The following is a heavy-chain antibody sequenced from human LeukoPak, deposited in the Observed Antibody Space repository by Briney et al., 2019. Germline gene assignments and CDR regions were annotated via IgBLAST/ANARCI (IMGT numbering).Heavy chain of an antibody. D-gene: IGHD6-13*01. CDR1: GFTFSSYT. CDR3: AKGRTGYIPDY. Sequence: GGSLRLSCAASGFTFSSYTMTWVRQAPGKGLEWVSVISGSGGTTYYADSVKGRFTISRDNSKNTLCLQMNSLRAEDTAVYYCAKGRTGYIPDYWGQGTLVTVSS. J-gene: IGHJ4*02. V-gene: IGHV3-23*01. CDR2: ISGSGGTT.